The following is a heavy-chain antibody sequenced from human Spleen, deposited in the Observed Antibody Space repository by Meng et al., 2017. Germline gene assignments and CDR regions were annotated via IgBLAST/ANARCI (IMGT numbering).Heavy chain of an antibody. Sequence: VEAWETGSELKKPGASVKVSCKASGYTFTTYTMHWVRQAPGQGLEWLGLINTNTGNPTYAPGFTGRFVFSLDTSISTAYLQISGLRAEDTAIYYCARTKEYYDSSHDLWGQGTLVTVSS. CDR1: GYTFTTYT. CDR3: ARTKEYYDSSHDL. CDR2: INTNTGNP. D-gene: IGHD3-22*01. J-gene: IGHJ5*02. V-gene: IGHV7-4-1*02.